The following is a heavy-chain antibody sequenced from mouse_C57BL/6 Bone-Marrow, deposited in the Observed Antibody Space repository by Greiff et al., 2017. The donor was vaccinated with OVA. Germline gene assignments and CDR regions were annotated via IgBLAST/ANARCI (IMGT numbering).Heavy chain of an antibody. J-gene: IGHJ1*03. V-gene: IGHV1-59*01. CDR3: ARNYGSNWYFDV. CDR2: IDPSDSYT. D-gene: IGHD1-1*01. CDR1: GYTFTSYW. Sequence: QVQLQQSGAELVRPGTSVKLSCKASGYTFTSYWMHWVKQRPGQGLEWIGVIDPSDSYTNYNPKFKGKATLTVDTSSSTAYMQLSSLTSEDSAVYYCARNYGSNWYFDVWGTGTTVTVSS.